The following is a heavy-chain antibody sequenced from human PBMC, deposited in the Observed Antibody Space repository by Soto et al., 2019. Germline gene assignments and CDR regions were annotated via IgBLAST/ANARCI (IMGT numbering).Heavy chain of an antibody. CDR1: GGSISSYY. D-gene: IGHD4-17*01. CDR3: ARRYGALFDY. V-gene: IGHV4-59*08. Sequence: QVQLQESGPGLVKPSETLSLTCTVSGGSISSYYWSWIRQPPGKGLEWIGYIYYSGSTNYNPSLKSRVTRSVDTSKNQFSRKLSSVTAADTAVYYCARRYGALFDYWGQGTLVTVSS. CDR2: IYYSGST. J-gene: IGHJ4*02.